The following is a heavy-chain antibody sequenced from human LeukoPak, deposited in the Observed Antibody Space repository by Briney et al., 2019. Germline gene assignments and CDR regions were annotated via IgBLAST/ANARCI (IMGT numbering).Heavy chain of an antibody. J-gene: IGHJ4*02. CDR1: VFTFSSYA. CDR3: ARGGYCSSTSCYSVGLYYFDY. V-gene: IGHV3-64*01. CDR2: ISSNGGST. Sequence: PGGPLRLSCAASVFTFSSYAMHWVRQAPGKGLEYVSAISSNGGSTHYANSVKGRFTISRDNSKNTLYLQMGSLRAEDIAVYYCARGGYCSSTSCYSVGLYYFDYRGQGTLVTVSS. D-gene: IGHD2-2*02.